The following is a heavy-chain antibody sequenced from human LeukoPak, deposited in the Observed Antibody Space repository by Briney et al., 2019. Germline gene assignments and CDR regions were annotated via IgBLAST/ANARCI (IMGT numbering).Heavy chain of an antibody. CDR2: IYSGGST. CDR1: GFTFSNYA. Sequence: PGGSLRLSCAASGFTFSNYAMNWVRQAPGKGLEWVSVIYSGGSTYYADSVKGRFTISRDHSKNTLYLQMNSVRDEDTAVYYCARDMEGFDPWGQGTLVTVSS. V-gene: IGHV3-66*01. J-gene: IGHJ5*02. D-gene: IGHD1-1*01. CDR3: ARDMEGFDP.